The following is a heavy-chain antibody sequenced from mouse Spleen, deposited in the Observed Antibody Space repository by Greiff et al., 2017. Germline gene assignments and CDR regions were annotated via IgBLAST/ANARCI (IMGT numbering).Heavy chain of an antibody. D-gene: IGHD1-1*01. CDR3: ARDYYGSTYAMDY. V-gene: IGHV1-52*01. J-gene: IGHJ4*01. Sequence: QVQLQQPGAELVRPGSSVKLSCKASGYTFTSYWMHWVKQRPIQGLEWIGNIDPSDSETHYNQKFKDKATLTVDKSSSTAYMQLSSLTSEDSAVYYCARDYYGSTYAMDYWGQGTSGTVSS. CDR1: GYTFTSYW. CDR2: IDPSDSET.